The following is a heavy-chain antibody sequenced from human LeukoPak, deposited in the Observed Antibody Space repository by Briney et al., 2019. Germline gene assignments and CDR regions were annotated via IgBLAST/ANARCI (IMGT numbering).Heavy chain of an antibody. Sequence: GGSLRLSCVASGFTFSNYAMTWVRQAPGRGLEWVAGISGSADSTYSADSVKGRFTISRDNSKNTVHLQMNSLRAEDTAVYFCARAYNWNYFDYWGQGTLVTVSS. CDR1: GFTFSNYA. CDR2: ISGSADST. V-gene: IGHV3-23*01. CDR3: ARAYNWNYFDY. J-gene: IGHJ4*02. D-gene: IGHD1-20*01.